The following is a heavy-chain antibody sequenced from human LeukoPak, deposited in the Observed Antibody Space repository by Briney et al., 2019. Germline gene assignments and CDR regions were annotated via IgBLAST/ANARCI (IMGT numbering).Heavy chain of an antibody. CDR2: ISADGGST. CDR1: GLNFDDSA. Sequence: GGSLRLSCVASGLNFDDSAMHWVRQAPGKGLEWVSLISADGGSTFSADSVKGRFSISRDNSKNSLYLQMNSLGSEDTAMYYCAKESGKFDYWGQGTLVAVSS. V-gene: IGHV3-43*02. J-gene: IGHJ4*02. CDR3: AKESGKFDY.